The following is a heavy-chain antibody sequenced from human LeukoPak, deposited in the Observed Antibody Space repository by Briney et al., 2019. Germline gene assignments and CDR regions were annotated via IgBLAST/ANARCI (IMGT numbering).Heavy chain of an antibody. D-gene: IGHD2-15*01. J-gene: IGHJ4*02. CDR3: AKERGYCSGGSCYRSIFFDY. Sequence: TGGSLRLSCAASGFTLSSYAMSWVRQAPGKGLQWVSGISSSGGSTYYVDSVKGRFTISRDNSKNTLYLQMNSLRAEDTAVYYCAKERGYCSGGSCYRSIFFDYWGQGTLVTVSS. CDR1: GFTLSSYA. V-gene: IGHV3-23*01. CDR2: ISSSGGST.